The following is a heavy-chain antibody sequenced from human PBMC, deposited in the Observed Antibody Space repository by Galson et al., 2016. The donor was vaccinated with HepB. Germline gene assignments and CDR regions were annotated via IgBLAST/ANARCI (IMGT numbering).Heavy chain of an antibody. CDR2: LRGRRSYI. CDR1: TFTFSDYS. J-gene: IGHJ6*03. Sequence: SLRLSCAASTFTFSDYSMNWVRQAPGKGLEWVSFLRGRRSYIYYADSVEGRFTVSRDTAKNPLYLQMNSLRAEDTAVYYCARVSPVDYYYYMDVWGRGTTVTVSS. CDR3: ARVSPVDYYYYMDV. V-gene: IGHV3-21*01.